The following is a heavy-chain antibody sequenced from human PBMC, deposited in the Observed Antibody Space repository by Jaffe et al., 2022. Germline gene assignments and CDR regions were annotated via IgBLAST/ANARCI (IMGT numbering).Heavy chain of an antibody. CDR1: GFTFSSYS. D-gene: IGHD3-3*01. Sequence: EVQLVESGGGLVKPGGSLRLSCAASGFTFSSYSMNWVRQAPGKGLEWVSSISSSSSYIYYADSVKGRFTISRDNAKNSLYLQMNSLRAEDTAVYYCARAITESTIFGVAGLFYYMDVWGKGTTVTVSS. J-gene: IGHJ6*03. CDR2: ISSSSSYI. V-gene: IGHV3-21*01. CDR3: ARAITESTIFGVAGLFYYMDV.